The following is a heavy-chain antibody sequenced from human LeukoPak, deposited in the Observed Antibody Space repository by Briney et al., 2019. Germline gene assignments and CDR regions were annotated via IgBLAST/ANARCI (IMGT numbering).Heavy chain of an antibody. CDR1: GYTFTNYA. D-gene: IGHD3-3*01. CDR2: INAGNGDT. J-gene: IGHJ4*02. V-gene: IGHV1-3*01. Sequence: ASVEVSFKASGYTFTNYAVNWLRQAPGQRLEWMGWINAGNGDTKFSQNYQARVTITRDASASTAYMELSSLTSEDTAVYFCARGLWSAHRREYYFDSWGQGTLVTVSS. CDR3: ARGLWSAHRREYYFDS.